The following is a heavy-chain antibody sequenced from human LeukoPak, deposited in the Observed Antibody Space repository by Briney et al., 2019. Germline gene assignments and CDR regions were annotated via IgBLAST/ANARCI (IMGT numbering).Heavy chain of an antibody. CDR3: ARVRQQLVPAYLDY. V-gene: IGHV4-34*01. J-gene: IGHJ4*02. CDR2: INHSGST. CDR1: GGSFSGYY. Sequence: PSETLSLTCAVYGGSFSGYYWSWIRQPPGKGLEWIGEINHSGSTNYNPSLKSRVTISVDTSKNQFSLKLSSVTAADTAVYYCARVRQQLVPAYLDYWGQGTLVTVSS. D-gene: IGHD6-13*01.